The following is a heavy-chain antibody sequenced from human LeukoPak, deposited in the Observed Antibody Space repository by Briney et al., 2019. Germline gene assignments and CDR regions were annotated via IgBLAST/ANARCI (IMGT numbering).Heavy chain of an antibody. D-gene: IGHD6-13*01. J-gene: IGHJ3*02. Sequence: PGGSLRLSCAASGFTFSSCAMNWVRQAPGKGLEWVSYISSSGGTIYYTDSVKGRFTISRDNAKNSLYLQMNSLRAEDTAVYYCARVSRMYSSSWYGPLGAFDIWGQGTMVTVSS. CDR1: GFTFSSCA. V-gene: IGHV3-48*03. CDR3: ARVSRMYSSSWYGPLGAFDI. CDR2: ISSSGGTI.